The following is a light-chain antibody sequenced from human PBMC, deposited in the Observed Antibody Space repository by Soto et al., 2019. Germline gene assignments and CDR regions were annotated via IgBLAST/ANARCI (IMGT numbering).Light chain of an antibody. CDR2: KAS. V-gene: IGKV1-5*03. J-gene: IGKJ2*01. Sequence: SLATLSANKRDRVTITCRASQSISSWLAWYQQKPGKAPKLLIYKASTLKSGVPSRFSGSGSGTDFTLTISCLQPEDFATYYCPHSFVIPRRFGHGSMV. CDR3: PHSFVIPRR. CDR1: QSISSW.